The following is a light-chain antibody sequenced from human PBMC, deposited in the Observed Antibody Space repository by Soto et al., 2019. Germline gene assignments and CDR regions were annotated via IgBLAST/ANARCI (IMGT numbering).Light chain of an antibody. CDR2: GAS. V-gene: IGKV3-20*01. J-gene: IGKJ1*01. CDR3: QQYGSSPQT. CDR1: QSVSSSY. Sequence: EIVLTQSPGTLSLSPGERATLSCRASQSVSSSYLAWYQQKPGQAPRLLIYGASSRATGIPDRFSGSGSGTDFTLTISRLEPEDFAVYYCQQYGSSPQTFGQGTKVDIX.